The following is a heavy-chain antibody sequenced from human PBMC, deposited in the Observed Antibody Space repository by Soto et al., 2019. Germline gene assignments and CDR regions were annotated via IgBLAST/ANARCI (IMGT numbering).Heavy chain of an antibody. D-gene: IGHD6-6*01. V-gene: IGHV1-69*13. CDR1: GGTFSSYA. CDR3: ARVVEQLVYYYYYMDV. CDR2: IIPIFGTA. Sequence: ASVKFSCKASGGTFSSYAISWVRQAPGQGLEWMGGIIPIFGTANYAQKFQGRVTITADESTSTAYMELSSLRSEDTAVYYCARVVEQLVYYYYYMDVWGKGTTVTVSS. J-gene: IGHJ6*03.